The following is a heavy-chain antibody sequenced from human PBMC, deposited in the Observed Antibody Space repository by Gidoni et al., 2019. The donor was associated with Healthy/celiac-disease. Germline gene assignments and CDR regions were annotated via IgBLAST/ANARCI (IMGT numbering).Heavy chain of an antibody. Sequence: QVQLQDSGPGLVKPSATLSLTCAVSGGFVSSSNGWSWVRQHPGKGLEWIGEIYHSGSTNYNPSLKSRVTISVDKSKNQFSLKLSSVTAADTAVYYCARGREGGGWYGFTSDWGQGTLVTVSS. D-gene: IGHD6-19*01. CDR1: GGFVSSSNG. CDR2: IYHSGST. CDR3: ARGREGGGWYGFTSD. V-gene: IGHV4-4*02. J-gene: IGHJ4*02.